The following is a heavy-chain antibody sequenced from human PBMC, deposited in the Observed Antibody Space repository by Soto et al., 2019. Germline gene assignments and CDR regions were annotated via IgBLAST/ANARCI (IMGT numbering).Heavy chain of an antibody. V-gene: IGHV4-34*01. CDR3: ARGYHSD. CDR1: GGSFSGYY. J-gene: IGHJ4*02. Sequence: QVQLQQWGAGLLKPSETLSLTCAVYGGSFSGYYWSWIRQPPGKGLEWIGEINHSGSTNYNPSLKRRVTISVDTSKNQFSLELSSVTAADTAVYYCARGYHSDWGQGTLVTVSS. CDR2: INHSGST. D-gene: IGHD3-16*02.